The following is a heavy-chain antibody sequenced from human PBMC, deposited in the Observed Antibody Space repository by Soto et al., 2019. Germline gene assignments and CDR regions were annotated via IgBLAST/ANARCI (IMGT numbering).Heavy chain of an antibody. CDR1: GFTFSSYS. Sequence: EVQLVESGGGLVKPGGSLRLSCAASGFTFSSYSMNWVRQAPGKGLEWVSSISSSSSYIYYADSVKGRVTISRDNAKNSLYLQMNSLRDEDTGVYYCARRYCSGGSCYDDAFDIWGQGTMVTVSS. CDR3: ARRYCSGGSCYDDAFDI. J-gene: IGHJ3*02. CDR2: ISSSSSYI. V-gene: IGHV3-21*01. D-gene: IGHD2-15*01.